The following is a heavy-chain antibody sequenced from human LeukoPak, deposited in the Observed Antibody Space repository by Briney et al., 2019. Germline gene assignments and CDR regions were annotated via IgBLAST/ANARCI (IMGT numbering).Heavy chain of an antibody. CDR1: GGSISSYY. CDR2: IYTSGST. D-gene: IGHD2-15*01. CDR3: ARELSVVAATTFDP. J-gene: IGHJ5*02. V-gene: IGHV4-4*07. Sequence: SETLSLTCTVSGGSISSYYWSWIRQPAGKGLEWIGRIYTSGSTNYNPSLKSRVTMSVDTSKNQFSQKLSSVTAADTAVYYCARELSVVAATTFDPWGQGTLVTVSS.